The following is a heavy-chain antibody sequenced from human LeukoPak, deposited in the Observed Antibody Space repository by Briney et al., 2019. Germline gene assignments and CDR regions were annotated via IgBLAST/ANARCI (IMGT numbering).Heavy chain of an antibody. CDR3: ARDRFGGMDV. CDR1: GFTFSSYG. CDR2: INDNGSEK. J-gene: IGHJ6*04. Sequence: PGGSLRLSCAASGFTFSSYGMSWVRQAPGKGLEWMACINDNGSEKYNSESLKGRFTISRDNAKNTLYIQMNSLRFEDTAVYYCARDRFGGMDVWGKGPTVTVSP. D-gene: IGHD3-10*01. V-gene: IGHV3-7*01.